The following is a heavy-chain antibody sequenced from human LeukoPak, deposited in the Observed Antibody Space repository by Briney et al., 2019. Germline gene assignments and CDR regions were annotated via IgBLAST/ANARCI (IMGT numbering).Heavy chain of an antibody. D-gene: IGHD3-10*01. CDR3: AKVPMVRGVISFDY. Sequence: AGGSLRLSCAASGFAFSSYAMSWVRQAPGQGLEWVSAISGSGGSTYYADSVKGRFTISRDNSKNTLYLQMNSLRAEDTAVYYCAKVPMVRGVISFDYWGQGTLVTVSS. CDR2: ISGSGGST. V-gene: IGHV3-23*01. J-gene: IGHJ4*02. CDR1: GFAFSSYA.